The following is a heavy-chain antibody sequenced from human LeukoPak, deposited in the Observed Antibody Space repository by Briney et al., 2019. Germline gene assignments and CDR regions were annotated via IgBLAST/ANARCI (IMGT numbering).Heavy chain of an antibody. CDR2: ISSSSSYI. V-gene: IGHV3-21*01. CDR1: GFTFSSYS. Sequence: PGRSLRLSCAASGFTFSSYSMNWVRQAPGEGLEWVSSISSSSSYIYYADSVKGRFTISRDNAKNSLYLQMNSLRAEDTAVYYCARATTLGPAAMIEGAFDIWGQGTMVTVSS. D-gene: IGHD2-2*01. CDR3: ARATTLGPAAMIEGAFDI. J-gene: IGHJ3*02.